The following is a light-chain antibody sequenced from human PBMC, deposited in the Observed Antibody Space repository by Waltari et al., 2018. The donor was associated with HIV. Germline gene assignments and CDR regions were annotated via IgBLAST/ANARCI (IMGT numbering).Light chain of an antibody. CDR2: GAS. CDR1: QSVNSNY. CDR3: QQYGRT. Sequence: EGVLTQSPATLSLSPGERATLSCRASQSVNSNYLAWYQQIPGQAPRLLIYGASTRATGIPDRFRGSGSEIDFTLTINRLEPEDSAVYYCQQYGRTFGQGTKVEL. J-gene: IGKJ1*01. V-gene: IGKV3-20*01.